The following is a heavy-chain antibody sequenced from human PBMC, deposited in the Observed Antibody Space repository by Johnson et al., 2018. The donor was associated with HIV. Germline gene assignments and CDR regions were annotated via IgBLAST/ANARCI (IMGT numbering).Heavy chain of an antibody. D-gene: IGHD1-7*01. CDR1: GFPFSSYA. J-gene: IGHJ3*01. V-gene: IGHV3-30*04. Sequence: VESGGGVVQPGRSLRLSCAASGFPFSSYAMHLFRQSPGQRLEWVAFLSYAGSNNYYADSVKRRFTISRDNSKNTLYLQMNSLRAEDTAVYYCARAPYNWNLGLFDAFDVWGQGTKVTVSS. CDR3: ARAPYNWNLGLFDAFDV. CDR2: LSYAGSNN.